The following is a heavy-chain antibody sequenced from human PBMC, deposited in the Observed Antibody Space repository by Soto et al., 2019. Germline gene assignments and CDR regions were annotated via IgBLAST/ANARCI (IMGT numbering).Heavy chain of an antibody. V-gene: IGHV1-69*13. D-gene: IGHD2-2*01. Sequence: ASVKVSCKASGGTFSSYAISWVRQAPGQGLEWMGGIIPIFGTANYAQKFQGRVTITADESTSTAYMELSSLRSEDTTVYYCARDPSPRYCSSTSCPPYYFDYWGQGTLVTVSS. J-gene: IGHJ4*02. CDR1: GGTFSSYA. CDR2: IIPIFGTA. CDR3: ARDPSPRYCSSTSCPPYYFDY.